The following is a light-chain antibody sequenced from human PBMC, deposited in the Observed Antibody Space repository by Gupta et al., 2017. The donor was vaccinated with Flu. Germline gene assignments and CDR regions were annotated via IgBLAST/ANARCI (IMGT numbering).Light chain of an antibody. CDR3: QQYDTWPPWT. Sequence: ATLSGAPGERATLSCRASQRISSKVAWYQQKPGQAPRLLIYDAYTRPTGVPVRFSGGGSGTEFTLTINRRQSEDFAIYYCQQYDTWPPWTLGQGTKVEIK. J-gene: IGKJ1*01. CDR2: DAY. CDR1: QRISSK. V-gene: IGKV3-15*01.